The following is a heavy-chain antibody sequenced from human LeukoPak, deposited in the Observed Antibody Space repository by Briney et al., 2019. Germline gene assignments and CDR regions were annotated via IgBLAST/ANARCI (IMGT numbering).Heavy chain of an antibody. CDR2: IHSSSGSI. CDR3: ARDLAWDAFDI. J-gene: IGHJ3*02. CDR1: GFTFSSYG. V-gene: IGHV3-21*01. Sequence: PGGSLRLSCSASGFTFSSYGMHWVRQAPGKGLEWVSSIHSSSGSIYYADSLKGRFTFSRDNAKNSLYLQMNSLRAEDTAVYYCARDLAWDAFDIWGQGTMVTVSS.